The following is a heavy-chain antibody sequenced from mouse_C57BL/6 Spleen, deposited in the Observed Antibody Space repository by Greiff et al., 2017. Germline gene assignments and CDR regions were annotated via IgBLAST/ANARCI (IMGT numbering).Heavy chain of an antibody. CDR1: GYAFTNYL. CDR2: INPGSGGT. J-gene: IGHJ2*01. CDR3: ARSAYYGNFFDY. Sequence: LVESGAELVRPGTSVKVSCKASGYAFTNYLIEWVKQRPGQGLEWIGVINPGSGGTNYNEKFKGKATLTAVKSSSTAYMQLSSLTSEDSAVYFCARSAYYGNFFDYWGQGTTLTVSS. V-gene: IGHV1-54*01. D-gene: IGHD2-10*01.